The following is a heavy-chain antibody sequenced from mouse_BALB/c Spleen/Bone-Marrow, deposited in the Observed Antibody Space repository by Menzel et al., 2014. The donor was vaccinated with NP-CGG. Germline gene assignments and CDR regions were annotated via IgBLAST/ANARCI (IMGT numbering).Heavy chain of an antibody. Sequence: VHLVESGPELVKPGASMRISCKASGYTFTSYYLHWVKQRPGQGLEWIGWIYPGNVNTNYNEKFKDKATLTADKSSTTAYMHLSSLTSEDPAVYFCARGGYYGSGRYYYAMDYWGQGTSVTVSS. V-gene: IGHV1S56*01. CDR2: IYPGNVNT. J-gene: IGHJ4*01. CDR3: ARGGYYGSGRYYYAMDY. CDR1: GYTFTSYY. D-gene: IGHD1-1*01.